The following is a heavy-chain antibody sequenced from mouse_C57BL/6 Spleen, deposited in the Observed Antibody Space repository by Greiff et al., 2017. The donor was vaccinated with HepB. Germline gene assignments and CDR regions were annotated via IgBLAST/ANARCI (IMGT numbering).Heavy chain of an antibody. CDR2: IDPSDSYT. V-gene: IGHV1-50*01. CDR1: GYTFTSYW. CDR3: AKGKLRGYWYFDV. J-gene: IGHJ1*03. D-gene: IGHD1-1*01. Sequence: VQLQQPGAELVKPGASVKLSCKASGYTFTSYWMQWVKQRPGQGLEWIGEIDPSDSYTNYNQKFKGKATLTVDTSSSTAYMKLSSLTSEDSAVYYCAKGKLRGYWYFDVWGTGTTVTVSS.